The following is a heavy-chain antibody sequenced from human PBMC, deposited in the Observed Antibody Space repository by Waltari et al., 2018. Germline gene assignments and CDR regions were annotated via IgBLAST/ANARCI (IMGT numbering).Heavy chain of an antibody. CDR3: AKDQESFTRYSSGPMAAFDY. CDR2: IRYDGSNK. V-gene: IGHV3-30*02. Sequence: QVQLVESGGGVVQPGGSLRLSCAASGFTFSSYGMHWVRQAPGKGLEWVAFIRYDGSNKYYADSVKGRFTISRDNSKNTLYLQMNSLRAEDTAVYYCAKDQESFTRYSSGPMAAFDYWGQGTLVTVSS. D-gene: IGHD6-19*01. J-gene: IGHJ4*02. CDR1: GFTFSSYG.